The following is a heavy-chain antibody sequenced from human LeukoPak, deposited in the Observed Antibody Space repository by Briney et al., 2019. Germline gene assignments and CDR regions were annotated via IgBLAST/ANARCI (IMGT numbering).Heavy chain of an antibody. CDR2: TSPDGSEQ. CDR1: GFLFSRNA. V-gene: IGHV3-30*01. Sequence: PGMSLRLSCVGSGFLFSRNAMHWVRQGRGKGLEWVAVTSPDGSEQYYADSVKGRFTISRDNSKNTVFLQMNSLTTEDTALYSCFTGSEFYYDSWGQGTLVIVSS. J-gene: IGHJ4*02. CDR3: FTGSEFYYDS. D-gene: IGHD1-14*01.